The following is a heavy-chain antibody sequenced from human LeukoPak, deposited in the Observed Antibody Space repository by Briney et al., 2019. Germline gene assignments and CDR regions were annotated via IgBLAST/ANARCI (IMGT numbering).Heavy chain of an antibody. V-gene: IGHV3-66*01. Sequence: GGSLRLSCAASGFTVSSNYMSWVRQAPGKGLEWVSVTYSGGSTYYADSVKGRFTISRDNSKNTLYLQMNSLRAEDTAVYYCAKGYYGSGSYGWFDYWGQGTLVTVSS. J-gene: IGHJ4*02. CDR3: AKGYYGSGSYGWFDY. D-gene: IGHD3-10*01. CDR1: GFTVSSNY. CDR2: TYSGGST.